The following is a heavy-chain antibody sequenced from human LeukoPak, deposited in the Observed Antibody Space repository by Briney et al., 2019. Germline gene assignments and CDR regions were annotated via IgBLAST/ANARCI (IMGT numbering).Heavy chain of an antibody. J-gene: IGHJ4*02. CDR2: IYYSGST. CDR1: GDSISSYY. Sequence: SETLSLTCTVSGDSISSYYWSWIRQPPGKGLEWIGSIYYSGSTYYNPSLKSRVTISVDTSKNQFSLKLSSVTAADTAVYYCARVSCDSTSCYPYYFDYWGQGTLVTVSS. D-gene: IGHD2-2*01. CDR3: ARVSCDSTSCYPYYFDY. V-gene: IGHV4-59*12.